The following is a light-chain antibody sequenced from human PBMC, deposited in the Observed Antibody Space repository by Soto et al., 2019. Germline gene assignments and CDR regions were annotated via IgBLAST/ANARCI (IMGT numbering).Light chain of an antibody. CDR2: GAS. V-gene: IGKV3-20*01. CDR3: QQYGRSPFT. CDR1: QSVSSNY. J-gene: IGKJ3*01. Sequence: EIVLTQSPGTLSLSPGERVTLSCRASQSVSSNYLAWYQQKPGQAPRLLIYGASSRATGIPDRFSGSGSGTDFTLTISRLEPEDFAVYYCQQYGRSPFTFGPGTKVDIK.